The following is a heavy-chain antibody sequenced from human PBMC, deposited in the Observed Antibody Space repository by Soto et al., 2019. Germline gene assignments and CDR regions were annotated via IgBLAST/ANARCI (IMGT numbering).Heavy chain of an antibody. V-gene: IGHV3-23*01. Sequence: EVQLLESGGGLVQPGGSLRLSCAASGFTFSSYAMSWVRQAPGKGLEWVSAISGSGGSTYYADSVKGRFTISRDNSKNTLYLQMNSLRAEDTAVYYCAKAGCPDTDGYEAGAWFDPWGQGTLVTVSS. J-gene: IGHJ5*02. D-gene: IGHD5-12*01. CDR1: GFTFSSYA. CDR2: ISGSGGST. CDR3: AKAGCPDTDGYEAGAWFDP.